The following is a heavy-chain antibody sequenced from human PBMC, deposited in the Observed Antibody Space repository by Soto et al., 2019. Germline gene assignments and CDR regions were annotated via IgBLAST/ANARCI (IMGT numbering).Heavy chain of an antibody. CDR2: IWYDGSNK. D-gene: IGHD1-1*01. V-gene: IGHV3-33*01. CDR1: GFTFSSYG. CDR3: ARNSSYDNFTPLGYYYYGMDV. Sequence: QVQLVESGGGVVQPGRSLRLSCAASGFTFSSYGMHWVRQAPGKGLEWVAVIWYDGSNKYYADSVKGRFTISRDNSKNNLYLQQNSRRADETAVYYCARNSSYDNFTPLGYYYYGMDVWGQGTTVTVSS. J-gene: IGHJ6*02.